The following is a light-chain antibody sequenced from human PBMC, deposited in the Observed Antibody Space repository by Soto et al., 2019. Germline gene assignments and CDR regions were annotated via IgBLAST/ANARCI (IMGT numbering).Light chain of an antibody. CDR3: QQYLSSPPYG. Sequence: EIVLTQSPGTLSLSPGERATLSCRASQTISSYLAWYQHKPGRAPRLLIYDASSRATGIPDRFSGSGSGTDFTLTISRLEPEDFAVYYCQQYLSSPPYGFGQGTKLEIK. CDR2: DAS. CDR1: QTISSY. J-gene: IGKJ2*03. V-gene: IGKV3-20*01.